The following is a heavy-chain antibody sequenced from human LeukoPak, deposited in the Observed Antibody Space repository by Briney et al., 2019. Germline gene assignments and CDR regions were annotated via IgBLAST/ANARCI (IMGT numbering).Heavy chain of an antibody. CDR3: ARDLGHCSSTSCYYMDV. D-gene: IGHD2-2*01. Sequence: SVKVACKASGGTFSSYAISWVRQAPGQGLEWMGGIIPIFGTANYAQKFQGRVTITTDESTSTAYMELSSLRSEDTAVYYCARDLGHCSSTSCYYMDVWGKGTTVTVSS. CDR2: IIPIFGTA. J-gene: IGHJ6*03. CDR1: GGTFSSYA. V-gene: IGHV1-69*05.